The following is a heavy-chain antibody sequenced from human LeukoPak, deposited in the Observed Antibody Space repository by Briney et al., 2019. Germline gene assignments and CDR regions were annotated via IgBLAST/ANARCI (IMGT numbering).Heavy chain of an antibody. CDR1: GGSISSSHYY. V-gene: IGHV4-39*01. Sequence: SETLSLTCTVSGGSISSSHYYWGWIRQPPGKGLEWIGTIYYSGTTYYNPSLESRVTISEDTSKNQFSLTLRSVTAADTAVYYCARGRRGDFWSGYLTYFDYWGQGTLVTVSS. J-gene: IGHJ4*02. D-gene: IGHD3-3*01. CDR3: ARGRRGDFWSGYLTYFDY. CDR2: IYYSGTT.